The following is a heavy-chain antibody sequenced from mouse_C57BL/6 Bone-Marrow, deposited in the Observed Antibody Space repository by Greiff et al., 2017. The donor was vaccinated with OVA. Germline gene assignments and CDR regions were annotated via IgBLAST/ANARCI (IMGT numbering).Heavy chain of an antibody. CDR2: INPSNGGT. CDR3: ARCGTGVRPYYAMDY. J-gene: IGHJ4*01. D-gene: IGHD2-14*01. Sequence: QVQLQQPGTELVKPGASVKLSCKASGYTFTSYWMHWVKQRPGQGLEWIGNINPSNGGTNYNEKFKSKATLTVDKSSSTAYMQLSSLTSEDSAVYYCARCGTGVRPYYAMDYWGQGTSVTVSS. CDR1: GYTFTSYW. V-gene: IGHV1-53*01.